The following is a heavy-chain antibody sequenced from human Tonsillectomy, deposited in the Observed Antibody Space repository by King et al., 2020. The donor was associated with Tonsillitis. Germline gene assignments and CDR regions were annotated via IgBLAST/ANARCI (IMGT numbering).Heavy chain of an antibody. CDR2: IIPIFGTA. CDR3: AREYCSGGSCYRNWFDP. J-gene: IGHJ5*02. CDR1: GGTFSSYA. V-gene: IGHV1-69*01. Sequence: QLVQSGAEVKKPGSSVKVSCKASGGTFSSYAISWVRQAPGQGLEWMGGIIPIFGTANYAQKFQGRVTSTADESTRTAYMERSSLRSEDTAVYYCAREYCSGGSCYRNWFDPWGQGTLVTVSS. D-gene: IGHD2-15*01.